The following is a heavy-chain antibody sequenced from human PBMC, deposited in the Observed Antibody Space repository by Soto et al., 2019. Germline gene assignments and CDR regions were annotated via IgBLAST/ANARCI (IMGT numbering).Heavy chain of an antibody. CDR3: ARDGGSGINRIDP. J-gene: IGHJ5*01. CDR1: GGSISSYY. CDR2: IYYSGST. D-gene: IGHD3-10*01. Sequence: SETLFLTCTVPGGSISSYYCSWILQPPGKGLEWIGYIYYSGSTNYSPSLKSRVTISVDTSKNQFSLKLSSVTAAATAVYYCARDGGSGINRIDPWRQGTL. V-gene: IGHV4-59*01.